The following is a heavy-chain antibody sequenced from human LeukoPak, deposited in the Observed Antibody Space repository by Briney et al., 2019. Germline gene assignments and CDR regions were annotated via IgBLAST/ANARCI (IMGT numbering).Heavy chain of an antibody. Sequence: ASVKVSCKASGYTFTGYYMHWVRQAPGQGLEWMGWISAYNGNTNYAQKLQGRVTMTTDTSTSTAYMELRSLRSDDTAVYYCARAAPYGDYVYWGQGTLVTVSS. CDR2: ISAYNGNT. D-gene: IGHD4-17*01. CDR1: GYTFTGYY. J-gene: IGHJ4*02. V-gene: IGHV1-18*04. CDR3: ARAAPYGDYVY.